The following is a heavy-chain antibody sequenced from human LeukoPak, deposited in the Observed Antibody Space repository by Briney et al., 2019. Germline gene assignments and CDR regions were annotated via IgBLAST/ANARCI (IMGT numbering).Heavy chain of an antibody. CDR2: MNPNSGNT. CDR3: ARTSYCSGGSCYSGVDAFDI. J-gene: IGHJ3*02. V-gene: IGHV1-8*01. CDR1: GYTFTSYD. D-gene: IGHD2-15*01. Sequence: GASVKVSCKASGYTFTSYDINWVRQATGQGLEWMGWMNPNSGNTGFAQKFQGRVTMTRNTSISTAYMELSSLRSEDTAVYYCARTSYCSGGSCYSGVDAFDIWGQGIMVTVSS.